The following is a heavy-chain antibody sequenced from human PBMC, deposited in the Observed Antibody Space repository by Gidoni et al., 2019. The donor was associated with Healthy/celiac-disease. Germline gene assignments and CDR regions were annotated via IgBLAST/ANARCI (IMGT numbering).Heavy chain of an antibody. J-gene: IGHJ4*02. Sequence: HVPLVQSVAVVKKPGASVKVSCQASGYTFTGSYMHWVRQALGQGLEWRGWINPNSGGTNYAQKFQGRVTMTRDTAISTAYMELSRLRSDDTAVYYCASTGGEGGNPDYWGQGTLVTVSS. CDR2: INPNSGGT. CDR1: GYTFTGSY. V-gene: IGHV1-2*02. D-gene: IGHD2-15*01. CDR3: ASTGGEGGNPDY.